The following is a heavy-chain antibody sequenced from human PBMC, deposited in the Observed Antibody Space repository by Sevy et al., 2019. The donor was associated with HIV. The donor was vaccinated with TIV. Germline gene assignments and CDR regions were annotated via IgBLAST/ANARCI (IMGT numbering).Heavy chain of an antibody. CDR3: ARRGPSTVHDAFDI. D-gene: IGHD4-17*01. CDR1: GFTFTDFY. Sequence: GGSLRLSCAASGFTFTDFYLNWVRQAPGKGLEWVSSLSGLSNYKFYADSMKGRFTISRDNAENSIYLQMNSLRAEVTAVYFCARRGPSTVHDAFDIWGQGTMVTVSS. CDR2: LSGLSNYK. J-gene: IGHJ3*02. V-gene: IGHV3-21*01.